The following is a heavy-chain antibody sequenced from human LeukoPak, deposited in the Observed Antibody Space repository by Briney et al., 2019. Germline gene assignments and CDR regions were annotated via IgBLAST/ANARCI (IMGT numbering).Heavy chain of an antibody. Sequence: GGTLRLSCAASGFTFSSYGMSWVRQAPGKGLEWVSAISGSGGSTYYADSVKGRFTISRDNSKNTLYLQMNSLRAEDTAVYYCAKGRGSYYIHWFDPWGQGTLVTVSS. D-gene: IGHD1-26*01. J-gene: IGHJ5*02. CDR3: AKGRGSYYIHWFDP. CDR2: ISGSGGST. V-gene: IGHV3-23*01. CDR1: GFTFSSYG.